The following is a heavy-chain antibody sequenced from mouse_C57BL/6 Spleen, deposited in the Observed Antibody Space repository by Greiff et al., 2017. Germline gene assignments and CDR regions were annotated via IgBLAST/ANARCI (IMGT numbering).Heavy chain of an antibody. CDR1: GYSFTGYY. CDR2: INPSTGGT. V-gene: IGHV1-42*01. J-gene: IGHJ2*01. CDR3: ARFGGDY. Sequence: VQLKQSGPELVKPGASVKISCKASGYSFTGYYMNWVKQSPEKSLEWIGEINPSTGGTTYNQKFKAKATLTVDKSSSTAYMQLKSLTSEDSAVYYCARFGGDYWGQGTTLTVSS.